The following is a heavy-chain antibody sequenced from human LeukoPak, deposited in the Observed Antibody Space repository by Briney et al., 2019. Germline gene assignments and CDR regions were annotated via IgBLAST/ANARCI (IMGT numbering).Heavy chain of an antibody. CDR2: IIPILGIP. Sequence: GASVKVSCKASGGTFSSYTINRVRQAPGQGLEWMGRIIPILGIPNYAQKFQGRVTITADKSTSTAYMELTSLRSEDTAVYYCARAHYGSGNFDYWGQGTLVTVSS. D-gene: IGHD3-10*01. J-gene: IGHJ4*02. CDR3: ARAHYGSGNFDY. V-gene: IGHV1-69*02. CDR1: GGTFSSYT.